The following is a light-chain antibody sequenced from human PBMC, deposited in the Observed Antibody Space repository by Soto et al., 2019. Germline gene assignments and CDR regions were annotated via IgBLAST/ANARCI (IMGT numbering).Light chain of an antibody. CDR3: CSYAASSTFV. V-gene: IGLV2-23*03. CDR1: SSDVGSYNI. CDR2: EGS. J-gene: IGLJ1*01. Sequence: QSALTPPASVSGSPGQSITISCTGTSSDVGSYNIVSWYQQHPGKAPKLMIYEGSKRPSGVSNRFSGSKSGNTASLTISGLQAEDEADYYCCSYAASSTFVFGPGTQVTVL.